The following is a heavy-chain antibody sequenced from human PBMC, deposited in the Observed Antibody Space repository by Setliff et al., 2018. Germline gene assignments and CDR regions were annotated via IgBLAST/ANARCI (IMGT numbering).Heavy chain of an antibody. CDR2: INHRGST. J-gene: IGHJ4*02. D-gene: IGHD6-6*01. CDR3: ARGRNIAARLLDS. CDR1: GGTFRDYH. Sequence: SETLSLTCAAYGGTFRDYHWTWIRQSPEKGLEWIGEINHRGSTNYNPSLKSRVTISIDTSRDQFSLKLISMIAADTAVYYCARGRNIAARLLDSWGQGTRVTVSS. V-gene: IGHV4-34*01.